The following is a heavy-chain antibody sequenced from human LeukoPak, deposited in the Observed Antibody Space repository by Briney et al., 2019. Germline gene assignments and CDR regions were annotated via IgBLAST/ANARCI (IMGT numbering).Heavy chain of an antibody. CDR3: ATNSGYDGNWFDP. J-gene: IGHJ5*02. D-gene: IGHD5-12*01. CDR1: GGTFSSYA. Sequence: SVKVSCKASGGTFSSYAISWVRQAPRQGLEWMGGIIPIFGTANYAQKFQGRVTITADESTSTAYMELSSLRSEDTAVYYCATNSGYDGNWFDPWGQGTLVTVSS. V-gene: IGHV1-69*13. CDR2: IIPIFGTA.